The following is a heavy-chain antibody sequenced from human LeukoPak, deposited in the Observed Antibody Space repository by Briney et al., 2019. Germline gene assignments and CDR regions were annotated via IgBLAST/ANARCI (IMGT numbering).Heavy chain of an antibody. V-gene: IGHV1-2*02. J-gene: IGHJ3*02. CDR2: INPNSGGT. Sequence: ASVKVSCKASGYTFTGDYMHWVRQAPGQGLEWMGWINPNSGGTNYAQKCQGRVTMTRDTSISTAYMELSRLRSDDTAVYSCAVFPGIVGGTPLRNDAFDIWGQGTMVTVSS. D-gene: IGHD1-26*01. CDR1: GYTFTGDY. CDR3: AVFPGIVGGTPLRNDAFDI.